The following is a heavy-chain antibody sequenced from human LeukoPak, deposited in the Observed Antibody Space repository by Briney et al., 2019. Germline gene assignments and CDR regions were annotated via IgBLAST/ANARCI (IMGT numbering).Heavy chain of an antibody. Sequence: SETLSLTCTVSGGSISSYYWSWIRQPPGKGLEWIGYIYYSGSINYNPSLKSRVTISVDTSKNQFSLKLSSVTAADTAVYYCARHTSYSSSWYVKDYFDYWGQGTLVTVSS. CDR3: ARHTSYSSSWYVKDYFDY. D-gene: IGHD6-13*01. CDR1: GGSISSYY. J-gene: IGHJ4*02. CDR2: IYYSGSI. V-gene: IGHV4-59*08.